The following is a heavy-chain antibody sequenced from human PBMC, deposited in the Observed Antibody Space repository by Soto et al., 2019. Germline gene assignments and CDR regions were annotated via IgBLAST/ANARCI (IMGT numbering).Heavy chain of an antibody. CDR3: AIGRVKASYLDY. V-gene: IGHV3-30*03. CDR1: GFTFSNNC. J-gene: IGHJ4*02. Sequence: GGNPRLSCVGSGFTFSNNCMHLVRQAPGKGLEWVAFMSYDGSEKFYGDSVKGRFTISRDNSERTLYLHMNSLRGDDTAVYYCAIGRVKASYLDYWGQGT. CDR2: MSYDGSEK. D-gene: IGHD2-21*01.